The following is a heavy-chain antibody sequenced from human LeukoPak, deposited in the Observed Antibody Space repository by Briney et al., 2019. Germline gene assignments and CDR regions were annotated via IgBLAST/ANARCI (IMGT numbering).Heavy chain of an antibody. V-gene: IGHV3-30*02. Sequence: GGSLRLSCAASGFTFSSYGMHWVHQAPGKGLEWVAFIRYDGSNKYYADSVKGRFTISRDNSKNTLYLQMNSLRAEDTAVYYCASHSSMDVWGQGTTVTVSS. CDR3: ASHSSMDV. CDR1: GFTFSSYG. CDR2: IRYDGSNK. D-gene: IGHD2/OR15-2a*01. J-gene: IGHJ6*02.